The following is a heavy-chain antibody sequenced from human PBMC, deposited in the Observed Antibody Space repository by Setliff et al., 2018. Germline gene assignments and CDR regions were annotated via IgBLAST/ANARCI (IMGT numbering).Heavy chain of an antibody. V-gene: IGHV1-8*02. Sequence: ASVKVSCKASGGTFSSYAISWVRQAPGQGLEWMGIINPSGGSTSYAQKFQGRVTMTRNTSISTAYMELSSLRSEDTAVYYCARGLGGAWVWFDPWGQGTLVTVSS. CDR3: ARGLGGAWVWFDP. CDR1: GGTFSSYA. CDR2: INPSGGST. J-gene: IGHJ5*02. D-gene: IGHD2-15*01.